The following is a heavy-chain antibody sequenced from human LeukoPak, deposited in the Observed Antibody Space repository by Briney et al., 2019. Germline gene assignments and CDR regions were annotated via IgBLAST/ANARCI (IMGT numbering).Heavy chain of an antibody. J-gene: IGHJ4*02. Sequence: GGSLRLSCAASGFIFSTYAMSWVRQAPGKGLEWVSTVSPSGDSTYYADSVKGRFTISRDNSKNTLYLQMNGLRAEDTAVYYCAKDPLGYCSGSSCFHYFDYWGQGTLVTVSS. V-gene: IGHV3-23*01. CDR1: GFIFSTYA. CDR3: AKDPLGYCSGSSCFHYFDY. CDR2: VSPSGDST. D-gene: IGHD2-15*01.